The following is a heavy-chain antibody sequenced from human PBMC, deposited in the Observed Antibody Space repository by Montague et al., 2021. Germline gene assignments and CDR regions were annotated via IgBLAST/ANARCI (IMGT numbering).Heavy chain of an antibody. J-gene: IGHJ5*02. Sequence: SLRLSCAASGFTFGVYAMNWVRQTPGKGLEWVSYINGGSSVMYYADSVMGRFTISRDNAESSLYLQMNSLRAEDTAVYYCAPAVPVADDSWGQGTLVTVSS. CDR2: INGGSSVM. CDR1: GFTFGVYA. D-gene: IGHD2-2*01. CDR3: APAVPVADDS. V-gene: IGHV3-48*03.